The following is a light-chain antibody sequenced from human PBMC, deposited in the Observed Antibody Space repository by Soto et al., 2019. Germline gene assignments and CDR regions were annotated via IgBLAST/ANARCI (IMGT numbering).Light chain of an antibody. V-gene: IGKV1-39*01. CDR3: QQIAAT. J-gene: IGKJ4*01. CDR1: QSIGNY. CDR2: AAS. Sequence: DIQMTQSPSSLSASVGDRITITCRASQSIGNYLNWYQQKPGKAPKLLISAASNLLSGVPSRFSGRGSGTDFTLIIINLQTEDFAIYYCQQIAATFGAGNQME.